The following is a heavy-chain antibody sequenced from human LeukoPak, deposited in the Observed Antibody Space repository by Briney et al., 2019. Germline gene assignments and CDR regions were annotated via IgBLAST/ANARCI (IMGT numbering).Heavy chain of an antibody. J-gene: IGHJ4*02. V-gene: IGHV3-30*02. D-gene: IGHD5-12*01. CDR3: YLVATINSLDY. Sequence: GESLRLSCAASGFTFNSYGIHWVRQAAGKGLEWVAFIRYDGSNKYYADSVKGRFTISRDTSKNTLDLQMNSLRADDTAVYYCYLVATINSLDYWGQGTLVTVSS. CDR1: GFTFNSYG. CDR2: IRYDGSNK.